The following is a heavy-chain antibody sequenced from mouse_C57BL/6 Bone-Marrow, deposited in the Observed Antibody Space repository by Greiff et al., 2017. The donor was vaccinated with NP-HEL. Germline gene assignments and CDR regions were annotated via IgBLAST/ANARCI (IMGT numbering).Heavy chain of an antibody. CDR3: ARRDYYGSSSLDY. V-gene: IGHV14-3*01. D-gene: IGHD1-1*01. CDR1: GFNIKNTY. Sequence: VQLKQSVAELVRPGASVKLSCTASGFNIKNTYMHWVKQRPEQGLEWIGRIDPANGNTKYAPKFQGKATITADTSSNTAYLQLSSLTSEDTAIYYCARRDYYGSSSLDYWGQGTTLTVSS. CDR2: IDPANGNT. J-gene: IGHJ2*01.